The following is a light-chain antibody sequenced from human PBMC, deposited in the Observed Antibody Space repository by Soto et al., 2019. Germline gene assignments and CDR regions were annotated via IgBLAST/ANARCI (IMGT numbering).Light chain of an antibody. J-gene: IGLJ2*01. CDR2: GNS. CDR3: QSYDSSLSGYVV. CDR1: SSNIGAGYD. Sequence: QSVLTQPPSVSGAPGLRVTMSCTGSSSNIGAGYDVHWYQQLPGTAPKLLIYGNSNRPSGVPDRFSGSKSGTSASLAITGLQAEDEADYYCQSYDSSLSGYVVFGGGTKVTVL. V-gene: IGLV1-40*01.